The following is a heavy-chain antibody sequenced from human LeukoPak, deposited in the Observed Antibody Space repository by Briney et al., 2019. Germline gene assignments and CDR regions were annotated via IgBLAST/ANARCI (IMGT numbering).Heavy chain of an antibody. CDR1: GFTFSSYG. J-gene: IGHJ3*02. D-gene: IGHD3-16*01. V-gene: IGHV3-30*18. CDR2: ISYDGSNK. Sequence: GGSLRLSCAASGFTFSSYGMHCVRQAPGKGLEWVAVISYDGSNKYYADSVKGRFTISRDNSKNTLYLQMNSLRAEDTAVYYCAKEAVITFGGLYASDIWGQGTMVTVSS. CDR3: AKEAVITFGGLYASDI.